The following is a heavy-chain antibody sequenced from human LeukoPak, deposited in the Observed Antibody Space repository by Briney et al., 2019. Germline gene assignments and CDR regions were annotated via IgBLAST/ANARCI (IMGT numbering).Heavy chain of an antibody. CDR2: VSSTGHI. CDR3: ARDTQLLWLE. J-gene: IGHJ4*02. Sequence: GGSLRLSCAASGFSVSYYNMDWVRQAPGKGLEWVSSVSSTGHIYYADSVKGRFTISRDNAKISLYLQMNSLRAEDTAVYYCARDTQLLWLEWGQGTLVTVSS. CDR1: GFSVSYYN. V-gene: IGHV3-69-1*01. D-gene: IGHD3-10*01.